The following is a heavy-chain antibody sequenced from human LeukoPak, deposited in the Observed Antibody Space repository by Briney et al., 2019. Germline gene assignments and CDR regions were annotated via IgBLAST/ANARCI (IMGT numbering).Heavy chain of an antibody. V-gene: IGHV4-59*01. Sequence: PSETLSLTCAVYGGSFSGYYWSWIRQPPGKGLEWIGYIYYSGSTNYNPSLKSRVTISVDTSKNQFSLKLSSVTAADTAVYYCARAPNFLTGFDYWGQGTLVTVSS. D-gene: IGHD3/OR15-3a*01. CDR2: IYYSGST. J-gene: IGHJ4*02. CDR3: ARAPNFLTGFDY. CDR1: GGSFSGYY.